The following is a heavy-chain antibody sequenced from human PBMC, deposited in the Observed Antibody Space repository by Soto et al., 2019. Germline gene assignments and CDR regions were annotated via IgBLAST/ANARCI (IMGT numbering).Heavy chain of an antibody. CDR1: GGSITRGGYY. Sequence: QVQLQESGPGLVKPSETLSLTCTVSGGSITRGGYYWSWIRQHPGKGLEWIGYIYNSGTTYYNPYLKRRVPISVDTSKTQFSLKLTSVTAADTAVYYCARDPAPWGQGTLVTVSS. J-gene: IGHJ5*02. CDR2: IYNSGTT. CDR3: ARDPAP. V-gene: IGHV4-31*03.